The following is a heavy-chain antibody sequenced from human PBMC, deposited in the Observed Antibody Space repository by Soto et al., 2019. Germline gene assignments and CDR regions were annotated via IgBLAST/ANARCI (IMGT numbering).Heavy chain of an antibody. Sequence: EVQLVESGGGLVQPGRSLRLSCAASGFTFDDYAMHWVRQAPGKGLEWVSGISWNSGSIGYAHSVKGRFTISRDNAKNSLYLQMNSLRAEDTALYYCAKSPLGYCSGGSCSVFDYWGQGTLVTVSS. J-gene: IGHJ4*02. V-gene: IGHV3-9*01. D-gene: IGHD2-15*01. CDR2: ISWNSGSI. CDR1: GFTFDDYA. CDR3: AKSPLGYCSGGSCSVFDY.